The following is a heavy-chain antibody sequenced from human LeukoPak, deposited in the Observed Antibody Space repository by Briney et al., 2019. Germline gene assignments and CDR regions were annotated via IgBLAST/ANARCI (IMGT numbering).Heavy chain of an antibody. CDR3: ARDLLNEGNHLDY. D-gene: IGHD4-23*01. Sequence: SETLSLTCAVSGGSISSSNWWSWVRQPPGKGLEWIGEIYHGGSTNYNPSLKSRVTISVDKSKSQFSLKLSSVTAADTAVYYCARDLLNEGNHLDYWGQGTLVTVSS. CDR1: GGSISSSNW. J-gene: IGHJ4*02. V-gene: IGHV4-4*02. CDR2: IYHGGST.